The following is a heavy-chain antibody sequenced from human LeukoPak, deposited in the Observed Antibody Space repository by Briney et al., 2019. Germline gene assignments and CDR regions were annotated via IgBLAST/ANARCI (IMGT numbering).Heavy chain of an antibody. J-gene: IGHJ5*02. D-gene: IGHD6-19*01. CDR1: GFTFNNYW. V-gene: IGHV3-7*01. CDR2: IKQDGSEK. Sequence: GRSLRLSCVVSGFTFNNYWMSWVRQAPGKGLEWVANIKQDGSEKYYLDSLEGRFTISRDNSKNTVYLQINWLRAEDSAIYYCARRRTIAVPVFCFDPWGQGSLVIVSS. CDR3: ARRRTIAVPVFCFDP.